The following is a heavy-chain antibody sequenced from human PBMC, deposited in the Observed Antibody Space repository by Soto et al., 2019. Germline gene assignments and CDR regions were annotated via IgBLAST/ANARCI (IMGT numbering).Heavy chain of an antibody. J-gene: IGHJ4*02. CDR1: GFTFSSYA. D-gene: IGHD3-3*01. V-gene: IGHV3-23*01. Sequence: GSLRLSCAASGFTFSSYAMSWVRQAPGKGLEWVSAISGSGGSTYYADSVKGRFTISRDNSKNTLSLQMNSLRAEDTAVYYCAKNPYYYTLVRSHSTRHYYFDYWGQGMLVTVSS. CDR3: AKNPYYYTLVRSHSTRHYYFDY. CDR2: ISGSGGST.